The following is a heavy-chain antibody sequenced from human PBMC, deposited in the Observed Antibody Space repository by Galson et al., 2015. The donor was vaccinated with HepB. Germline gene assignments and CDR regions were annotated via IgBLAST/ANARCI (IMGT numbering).Heavy chain of an antibody. Sequence: VKVSCKVSGYTFTDYYMHWVQQAPGKGLEWMGLVDPEDGETIYAEKFQGRVTITADTSTDTAYMELSSLRSEDTAVYYCATLTPKTRNRFDYWGQGTLVTVSS. CDR1: GYTFTDYY. CDR3: ATLTPKTRNRFDY. V-gene: IGHV1-69-2*01. CDR2: VDPEDGET. J-gene: IGHJ4*02. D-gene: IGHD2-21*02.